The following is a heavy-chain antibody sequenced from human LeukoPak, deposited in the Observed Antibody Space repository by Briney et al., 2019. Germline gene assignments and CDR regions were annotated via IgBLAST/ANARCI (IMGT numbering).Heavy chain of an antibody. CDR2: ISAYNGNT. D-gene: IGHD1-26*01. J-gene: IGHJ3*02. CDR3: ARGATNAFDI. CDR1: GYTFTSYG. Sequence: GASVKVSCKASGYTFTSYGISWVRQAPGQGLEWMGWISAYNGNTNYAQKLQGRVTITRNTSISTAYMELSSLRSEDTAVYYCARGATNAFDIWGQGTMVTVSS. V-gene: IGHV1-18*01.